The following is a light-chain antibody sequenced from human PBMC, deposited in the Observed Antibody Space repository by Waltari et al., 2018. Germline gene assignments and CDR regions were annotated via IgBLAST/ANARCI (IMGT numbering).Light chain of an antibody. CDR3: QQYGSTPTT. J-gene: IGKJ1*01. V-gene: IGKV3-20*01. CDR1: QSVSGSY. Sequence: EIVLTQSPGTLSLSPGERATLSCRASQSVSGSYLAWHQQKPGQSPRLFVYGASIRATGIPDRFSGSGSGTDFTLTISRLEPEDFAVYYCQQYGSTPTTFGQGTKVEIK. CDR2: GAS.